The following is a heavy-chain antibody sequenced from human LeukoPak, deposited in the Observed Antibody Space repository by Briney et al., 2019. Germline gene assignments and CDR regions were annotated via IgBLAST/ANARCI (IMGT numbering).Heavy chain of an antibody. CDR1: GYTFTSYD. CDR2: MNPNSGNT. J-gene: IGHJ4*01. CDR3: ASFGYGDYRYYFDY. V-gene: IGHV1-8*01. Sequence: GSVEVSCKASGYTFTSYDINWVRQATGQGLEWMGWMNPNSGNTGYAQKFQGRVTMTRNTSISTAYMELSSLRSEDTAVYYCASFGYGDYRYYFDYWGQGTLVTVSS. D-gene: IGHD4-17*01.